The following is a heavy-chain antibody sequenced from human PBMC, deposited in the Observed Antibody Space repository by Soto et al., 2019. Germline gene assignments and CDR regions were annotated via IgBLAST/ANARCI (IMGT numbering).Heavy chain of an antibody. V-gene: IGHV4-31*03. CDR1: GGSISSGGYY. Sequence: PSETLSLTCTVSGGSISSGGYYWSWIRQHPGKGLEWIGYIYYSGSTYYNPSLKSRVTISVDTSKNQFSLKLSSVTAADTAVYYCARTGQVPVLAYWGQGTLVTVSP. CDR3: ARTGQVPVLAY. CDR2: IYYSGST. D-gene: IGHD6-6*01. J-gene: IGHJ4*02.